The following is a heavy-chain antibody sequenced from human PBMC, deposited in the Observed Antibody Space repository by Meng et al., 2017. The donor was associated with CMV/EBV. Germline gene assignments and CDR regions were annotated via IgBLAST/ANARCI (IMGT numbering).Heavy chain of an antibody. V-gene: IGHV3-30*04. J-gene: IGHJ4*02. CDR1: GFTFSSYA. CDR2: ISYDGSNK. D-gene: IGHD6-13*01. CDR3: ARPSAARYFDY. Sequence: GESLKISCAASGFTFSSYAMHWVRQAPGKGLEWVAVISYDGSNKYYADSVKGRFTISRDNSKNTLYLQMNSLRAEGTAVYYCARPSAARYFDYWGQGTLVTVSS.